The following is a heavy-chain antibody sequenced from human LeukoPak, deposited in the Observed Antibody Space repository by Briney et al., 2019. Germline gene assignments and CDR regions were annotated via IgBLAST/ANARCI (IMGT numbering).Heavy chain of an antibody. J-gene: IGHJ4*02. CDR1: GYTFTGYY. Sequence: ASVKVSCTASGYTFTGYYMHWVRQAPGQGLEWMGWINPNSGGTNYAQKFQGRVTMTRDTSISTAYMELSRLRSDDTAVYYCARLPWGIAVAFDYWGQGTLVTVSS. CDR3: ARLPWGIAVAFDY. D-gene: IGHD6-19*01. CDR2: INPNSGGT. V-gene: IGHV1-2*02.